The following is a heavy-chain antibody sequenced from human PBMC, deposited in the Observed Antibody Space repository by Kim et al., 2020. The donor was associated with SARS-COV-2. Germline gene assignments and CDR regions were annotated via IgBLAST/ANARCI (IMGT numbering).Heavy chain of an antibody. Sequence: GGSLRLSCAASGFTFTRHCMSWVRQAPGKGLEWVANIKEDGSDQYYVDSVKGRFTISRDNAKNSLYLQMNSLRAEDTAVYYCARDWEYWGQGTLVTVSS. CDR2: IKEDGSDQ. V-gene: IGHV3-7*01. CDR3: ARDWEY. CDR1: GFTFTRHC. J-gene: IGHJ1*01. D-gene: IGHD1-26*01.